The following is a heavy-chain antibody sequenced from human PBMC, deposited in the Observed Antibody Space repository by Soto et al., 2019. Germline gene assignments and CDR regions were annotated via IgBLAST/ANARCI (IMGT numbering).Heavy chain of an antibody. CDR2: ISYDGSNK. J-gene: IGHJ4*02. V-gene: IGHV3-30*18. CDR1: GFTFSSYG. Sequence: GGSLRLSCAASGFTFSSYGMHWVRQAPGKGLEWVAVISYDGSNKYYADSVKGRFTISRDNSKNTLYLQMNSLGAEDTAVYYCAKDQGDYWGQGTLVTVSS. CDR3: AKDQGDY.